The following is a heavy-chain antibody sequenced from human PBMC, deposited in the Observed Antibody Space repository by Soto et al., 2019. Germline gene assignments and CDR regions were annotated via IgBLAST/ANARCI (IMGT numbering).Heavy chain of an antibody. CDR1: GFTFSNYW. D-gene: IGHD3-9*01. V-gene: IGHV3-74*03. CDR2: INGDGRST. Sequence: GGSLRLSCAASGFTFSNYWMHWVRQTPGKGLIWVSRINGDGRSTTYADSVKGRFTISRDNANNTLYLQMNSLRAEDTAVFYCARVHGSEYDTLTGLWRGHSDYWGQGTQVTVSS. J-gene: IGHJ4*02. CDR3: ARVHGSEYDTLTGLWRGHSDY.